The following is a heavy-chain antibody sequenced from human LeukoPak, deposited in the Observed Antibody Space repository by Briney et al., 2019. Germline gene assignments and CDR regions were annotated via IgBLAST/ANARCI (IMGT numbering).Heavy chain of an antibody. CDR1: GGSISSSRFN. Sequence: SETLSLTCTVSGGSISSSRFNWGWIRQPPGKGLEWIGTLYHNGDTYHNPSLKSRVTISVDTSKNQFSLKLSSVTAADTAVYYCARDGYYYDSSGYYGAFDIWGQGTMVTVSS. J-gene: IGHJ3*02. V-gene: IGHV4-39*07. CDR2: LYHNGDT. D-gene: IGHD3-22*01. CDR3: ARDGYYYDSSGYYGAFDI.